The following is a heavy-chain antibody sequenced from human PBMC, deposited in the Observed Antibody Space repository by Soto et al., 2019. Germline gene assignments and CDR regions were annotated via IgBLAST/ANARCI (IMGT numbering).Heavy chain of an antibody. J-gene: IGHJ5*02. D-gene: IGHD2-15*01. CDR3: ARDLINSLHWFDP. Sequence: ASVKVSCKGSCFTFTSYGISWVRPAPGQGLEWMGWISAYNGNTNYAQKLQGRVTMTTDTSTSTAYMELRSLRSDDTAVYYCARDLINSLHWFDPWGQGTLVTVSS. CDR1: CFTFTSYG. V-gene: IGHV1-18*01. CDR2: ISAYNGNT.